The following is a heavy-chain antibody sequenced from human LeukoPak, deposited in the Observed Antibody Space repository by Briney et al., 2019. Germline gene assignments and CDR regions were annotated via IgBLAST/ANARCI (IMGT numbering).Heavy chain of an antibody. J-gene: IGHJ4*02. V-gene: IGHV3-21*01. CDR3: ARGPPSIVASRGGGYDN. CDR1: GFTFTSYS. D-gene: IGHD5-12*01. CDR2: ITTCSSYI. Sequence: GGSLRLSCAASGFTFTSYSMNWVRQAPEKGLEWVSSITTCSSYIYYVDSVKGRFTISTDKSKKSPYLQMNSLRAEDTAVYYCARGPPSIVASRGGGYDNWGQGTLVTVSS.